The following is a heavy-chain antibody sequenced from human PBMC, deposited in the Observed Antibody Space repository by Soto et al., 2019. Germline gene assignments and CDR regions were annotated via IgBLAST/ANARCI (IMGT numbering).Heavy chain of an antibody. Sequence: ETLSLTCAVSGYSISSGYYWGWIRQPPGKGLEWIGSIYHSGSTYYNPSLKSRVTMSVDTSKNHFSLNLSSVTAADMAVYYCAREGSYSGYNFAHGIQLWSFDCWGQGALVTVSS. V-gene: IGHV4-38-2*02. CDR1: GYSISSGYY. CDR3: AREGSYSGYNFAHGIQLWSFDC. J-gene: IGHJ4*02. CDR2: IYHSGST. D-gene: IGHD5-12*01.